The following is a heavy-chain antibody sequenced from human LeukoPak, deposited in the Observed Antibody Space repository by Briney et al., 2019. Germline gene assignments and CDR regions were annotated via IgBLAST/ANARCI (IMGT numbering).Heavy chain of an antibody. CDR1: GFSFTNYG. CDR3: AGDFDY. V-gene: IGHV3-30*02. J-gene: IGHJ4*02. CDR2: TRSDGDNK. Sequence: GGSLRLSCAASGFSFTNYGMHWVRQAPGKGLEWVTFTRSDGDNKYYADSVKGRFTISRDNSKNMLYLQMNSLRAEDTAVYYCAGDFDYWGQGTLVTVSS.